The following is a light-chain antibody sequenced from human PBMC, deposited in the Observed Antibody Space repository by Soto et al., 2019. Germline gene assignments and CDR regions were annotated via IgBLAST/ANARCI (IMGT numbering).Light chain of an antibody. CDR1: QTISSW. CDR3: QHYNSYSEA. J-gene: IGKJ1*01. V-gene: IGKV1-5*03. Sequence: DIQMTQSPSTLSGSVGDRVTITCRASQTISSWLAWYQQKTGKDPKLLIYKASTLKSGVPSRFSGSGSGTEVTLTISSLHPDEVATYYCQHYNSYSEAFGQGPRWIS. CDR2: KAS.